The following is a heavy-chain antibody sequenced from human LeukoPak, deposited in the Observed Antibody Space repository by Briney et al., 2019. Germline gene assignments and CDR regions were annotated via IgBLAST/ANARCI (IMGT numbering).Heavy chain of an antibody. CDR3: ASWFRYSSGYYYYYMDV. Sequence: GGSLRLSCAASGLTFDDYAMHWVRQAPGKGLVWVSRINSDGSSTSYADSVKGRFTISRDNAKNTLYLQMNSLRAEDTAVYYCASWFRYSSGYYYYYMDVWGKGTTVTISS. J-gene: IGHJ6*03. D-gene: IGHD6-19*01. V-gene: IGHV3-74*01. CDR2: INSDGSST. CDR1: GLTFDDYA.